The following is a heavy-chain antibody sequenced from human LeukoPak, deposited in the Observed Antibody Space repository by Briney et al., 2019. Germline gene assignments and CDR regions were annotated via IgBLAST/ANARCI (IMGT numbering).Heavy chain of an antibody. V-gene: IGHV1-18*01. D-gene: IGHD6-19*01. CDR2: ISAYNGDT. J-gene: IGHJ4*02. CDR1: GYTFTSYG. Sequence: ASVKVSCKASGYTFTSYGISWVRQAPGQGLEWMGWISAYNGDTNYALKLQGRVTMTTDTSTTTAYMELRSPRSDDTAMYYCARGGSGWFSDYWGQGTLVTVSS. CDR3: ARGGSGWFSDY.